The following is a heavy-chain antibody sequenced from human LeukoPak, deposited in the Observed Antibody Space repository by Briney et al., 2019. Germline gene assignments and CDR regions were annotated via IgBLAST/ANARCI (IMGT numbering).Heavy chain of an antibody. Sequence: TGGSLRLSCAASGFTFSSYSMNWVRQAPGKGLEGVSSISSSSSYIYYADSVKGRFTISRDNAKNSLYLQMNSLRAEDTAVYYCARDQTYYDFWSGYPNPFDYWGQGTLVTVSS. CDR2: ISSSSSYI. CDR3: ARDQTYYDFWSGYPNPFDY. J-gene: IGHJ4*02. V-gene: IGHV3-21*01. D-gene: IGHD3-3*01. CDR1: GFTFSSYS.